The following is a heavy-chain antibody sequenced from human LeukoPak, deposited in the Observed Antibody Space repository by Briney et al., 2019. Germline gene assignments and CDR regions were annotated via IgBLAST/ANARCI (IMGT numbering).Heavy chain of an antibody. CDR3: ARVVVGATTSDFDY. J-gene: IGHJ4*02. CDR1: GYTFTSYG. Sequence: ASVKVSCKASGYTFTSYGISWVRQAPGQGLEWMGWISAYNGNTNYAQKLQGRDTMTTDTSTSTAYMELRSLRSDDTAVYYCARVVVGATTSDFDYWGQGTLVTVSS. CDR2: ISAYNGNT. D-gene: IGHD1-26*01. V-gene: IGHV1-18*01.